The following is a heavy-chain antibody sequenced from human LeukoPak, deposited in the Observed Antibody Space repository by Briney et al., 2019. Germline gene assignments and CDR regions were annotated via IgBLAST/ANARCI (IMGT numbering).Heavy chain of an antibody. CDR2: IHPKSGGT. Sequence: GASVKVSCKASGFTFTDYYIHWVRQAPGQGLEWMGSIHPKSGGTKYAQKFQGRVAVTRDTSISAAYMELSRLTSDDTAVYYCARDRLYYYDSTVSCLHYWGQGTLVTVSS. D-gene: IGHD3-22*01. CDR1: GFTFTDYY. CDR3: ARDRLYYYDSTVSCLHY. J-gene: IGHJ4*02. V-gene: IGHV1-2*02.